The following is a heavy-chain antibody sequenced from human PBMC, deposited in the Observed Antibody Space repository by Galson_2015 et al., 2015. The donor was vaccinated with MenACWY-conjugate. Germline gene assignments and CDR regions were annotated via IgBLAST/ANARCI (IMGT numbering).Heavy chain of an antibody. Sequence: SLRLPCAASGFSLRSYGMHWVRQAPGKGLEWLAGIWSNGINNYYADSVRGRFTISRDDSKHSLLLQMSSLRADDTAVYYCARERGPFDAFDVWGQGTMVTVSS. V-gene: IGHV3-33*01. D-gene: IGHD3-10*01. CDR1: GFSLRSYG. J-gene: IGHJ3*01. CDR3: ARERGPFDAFDV. CDR2: IWSNGINN.